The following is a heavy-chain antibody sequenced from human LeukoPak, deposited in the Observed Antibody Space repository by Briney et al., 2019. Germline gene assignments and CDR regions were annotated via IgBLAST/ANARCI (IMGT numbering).Heavy chain of an antibody. V-gene: IGHV3-48*03. D-gene: IGHD3-10*01. Sequence: PGGSLRLSCAASGFTFSNYEMNWVRQTPGKGLEWVSYISSSGSTIYYADSVKGRFTISRDNANNSLSLQMNSLRAADTAVYYCARDREIDYWGQGTLVTVSS. J-gene: IGHJ4*02. CDR2: ISSSGSTI. CDR1: GFTFSNYE. CDR3: ARDREIDY.